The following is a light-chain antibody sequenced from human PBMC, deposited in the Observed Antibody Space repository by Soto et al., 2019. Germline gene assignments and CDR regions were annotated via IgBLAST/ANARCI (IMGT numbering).Light chain of an antibody. CDR1: QSVSRNY. V-gene: IGKV3-20*01. Sequence: EIGLTQSPGTLSLSPGGRATLSYRASQSVSRNYVAWYQQKPGQAPRLLIYGASSRASGIPDRFSGSGSGADFTLSITRLEPEDFDLYYCQQYGSTPLTFGGGTKVDI. CDR3: QQYGSTPLT. CDR2: GAS. J-gene: IGKJ4*01.